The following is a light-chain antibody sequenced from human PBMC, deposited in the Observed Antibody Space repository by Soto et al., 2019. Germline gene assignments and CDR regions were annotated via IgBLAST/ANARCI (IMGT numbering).Light chain of an antibody. CDR2: DAS. CDR1: QSVGSF. CDR3: QQRSNWLT. J-gene: IGKJ4*01. Sequence: EVVLTQSPATLSLSPGERATLSCRASQSVGSFLAWYQQQPGQAPRLLIYDASHRATGIPARFSGSGSGTDFTLTISSLEPEDFAVYYCQQRSNWLTFGGGTKVEI. V-gene: IGKV3-11*01.